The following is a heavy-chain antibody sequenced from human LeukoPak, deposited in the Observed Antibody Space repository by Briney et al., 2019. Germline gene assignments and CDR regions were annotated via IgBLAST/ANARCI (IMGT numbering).Heavy chain of an antibody. CDR1: GFTFSSYA. J-gene: IGHJ4*02. D-gene: IGHD3-22*01. Sequence: GSLRLSCAASGFTFSSYAMSWVRQAPGKGLEWVSAISGSGGSTYYADSVKGRFTISRDNSKNTLYLQMNSLRAEDTAVYYCAKSETYYYDSSGYPYWGQGTLVTVSS. V-gene: IGHV3-23*01. CDR2: ISGSGGST. CDR3: AKSETYYYDSSGYPY.